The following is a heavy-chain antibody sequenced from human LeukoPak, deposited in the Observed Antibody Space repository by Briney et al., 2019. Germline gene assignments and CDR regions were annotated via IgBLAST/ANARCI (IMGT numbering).Heavy chain of an antibody. J-gene: IGHJ4*02. V-gene: IGHV4-59*12. CDR2: IYHSGST. CDR3: ASSPGDY. CDR1: GGSISSYY. Sequence: SETLSLTCTVSGGSISSYYWSWIRQPPGKGLEWIGEIYHSGSTNYNPSLKSRVTISVDKSKNQFSLKLSSVTAADTAVYYCASSPGDYWGQGTLVTVSS.